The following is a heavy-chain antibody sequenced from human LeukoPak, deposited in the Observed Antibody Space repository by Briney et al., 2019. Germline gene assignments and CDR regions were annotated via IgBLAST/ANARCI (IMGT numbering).Heavy chain of an antibody. J-gene: IGHJ4*02. CDR2: IYYSGST. CDR3: ARLNTAGYSPDY. Sequence: SETLSLTCTVSGHSISSYYWSWIRQPPGKGLEWIGFIYYSGSTNYNPSLKSRVTISVDTSKNQFSLKLSSVTAADAAVYYCARLNTAGYSPDYWGQGTLVTVSS. V-gene: IGHV4-59*01. CDR1: GHSISSYY. D-gene: IGHD5-18*01.